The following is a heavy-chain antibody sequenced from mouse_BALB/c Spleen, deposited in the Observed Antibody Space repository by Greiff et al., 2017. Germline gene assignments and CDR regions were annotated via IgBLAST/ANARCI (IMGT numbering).Heavy chain of an antibody. CDR2: INPSTGYT. D-gene: IGHD2-3*01. J-gene: IGHJ2*01. Sequence: VKVVESGAELAKPGASVKMSCKASGYTFTSYWMHWVKQRPGQGLEWIGYINPSTGYTEYNQKFKDKATLTADKSSSTAYMQLSILTSEDSAVYYCARSYDGYFDYWGQGTTLTVSS. CDR1: GYTFTSYW. CDR3: ARSYDGYFDY. V-gene: IGHV1-7*01.